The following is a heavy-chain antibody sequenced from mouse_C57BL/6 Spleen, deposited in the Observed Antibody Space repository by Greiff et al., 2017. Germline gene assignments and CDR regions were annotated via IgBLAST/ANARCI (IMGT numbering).Heavy chain of an antibody. CDR2: IDPSDSYT. CDR3: ARRITTVVDPHFDY. V-gene: IGHV1-50*01. CDR1: GYTFTSYW. D-gene: IGHD1-1*01. Sequence: QVQLQQPGAELVKPGASVKLSCKASGYTFTSYWMQWVKQRPGQGLEWIGEIDPSDSYTNYNQKFKGKATLTVDTSSSTAYMQLSSLTSEDSAVYYCARRITTVVDPHFDYWGQGTTLTVSS. J-gene: IGHJ2*01.